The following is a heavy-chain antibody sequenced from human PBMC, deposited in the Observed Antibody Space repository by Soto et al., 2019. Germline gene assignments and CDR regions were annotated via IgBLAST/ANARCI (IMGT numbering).Heavy chain of an antibody. D-gene: IGHD6-19*01. Sequence: QVQLQESGPGLVKPSGTLSLTCAVSGDSVSSPYYWCWVRQPPGKGLEWIGEVFHTGTTSYNPSLRRRVTISMDKSNNHFSLDLSSVTAADSAVYYCARSAGWYAVHSWGPGTLVLVSS. CDR1: GDSVSSPYY. J-gene: IGHJ4*02. CDR3: ARSAGWYAVHS. CDR2: VFHTGTT. V-gene: IGHV4-4*02.